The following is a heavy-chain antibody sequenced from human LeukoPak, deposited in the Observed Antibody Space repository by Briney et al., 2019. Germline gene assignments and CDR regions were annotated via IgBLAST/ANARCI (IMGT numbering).Heavy chain of an antibody. D-gene: IGHD6-13*01. CDR3: ARVFHSSSFDY. V-gene: IGHV4-34*01. CDR1: GGSFSGYY. CDR2: IDHSGST. Sequence: SETPSLTCAVYGGSFSGYYWSWIRQPPGKGLEWIGEIDHSGSTNYNPSLKSRVTISVDTSKNQFSLKLSSVTAADTAVYYCARVFHSSSFDYWGQGTLVTVSS. J-gene: IGHJ4*02.